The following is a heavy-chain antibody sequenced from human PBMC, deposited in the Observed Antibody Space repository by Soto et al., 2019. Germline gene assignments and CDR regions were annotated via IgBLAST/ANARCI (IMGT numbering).Heavy chain of an antibody. CDR1: GFTFSSYA. J-gene: IGHJ4*02. Sequence: GSLRLSCAASGFTFSSYAMSWVRQAPGKGLEWVSAISGSGGSTYYADSVKGRFTISRDNSKNTLYLQMNSLRAEDTAVYYCAKINGVVGAWAHFDYWGQGTLVTVSS. V-gene: IGHV3-23*01. D-gene: IGHD1-26*01. CDR2: ISGSGGST. CDR3: AKINGVVGAWAHFDY.